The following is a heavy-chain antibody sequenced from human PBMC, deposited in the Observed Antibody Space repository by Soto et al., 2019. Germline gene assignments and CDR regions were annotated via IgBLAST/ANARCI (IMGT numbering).Heavy chain of an antibody. CDR2: IYYSGST. CDR3: AXRFLGXSXXXXXXDP. CDR1: GGSISSSSYY. J-gene: IGHJ5*02. Sequence: PSETLSLTCTVSGGSISSSSYYWGWIRQPPGKGLEWIGYIYYSGSTNYNPSLKSRVTISVDTSKNQFSLKLSSVTAADTAVYYCAXRFLGXSXXXXXXDPWXXGTLVTVXS. V-gene: IGHV4-61*05. D-gene: IGHD3-16*01.